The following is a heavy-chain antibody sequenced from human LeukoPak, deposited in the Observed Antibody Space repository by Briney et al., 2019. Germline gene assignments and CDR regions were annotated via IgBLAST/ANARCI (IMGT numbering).Heavy chain of an antibody. V-gene: IGHV4-34*01. CDR2: INHSGST. J-gene: IGHJ4*02. CDR1: GGSFSGYY. D-gene: IGHD3-22*01. Sequence: SETLSLTCAVYGGSFSGYYWSWIRQPPGKGLEWIGEINHSGSTNYNPSLKSRVTISVDTSKNQFSLKPSSVTAADTAVYYCARGFGSSGYYPFSNFDYWGQGTLVTVSS. CDR3: ARGFGSSGYYPFSNFDY.